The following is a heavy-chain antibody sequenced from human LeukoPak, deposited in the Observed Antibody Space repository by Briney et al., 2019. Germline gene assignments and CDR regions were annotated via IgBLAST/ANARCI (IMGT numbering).Heavy chain of an antibody. D-gene: IGHD1-26*01. J-gene: IGHJ3*01. Sequence: QPGGSLRLSCAASGFSFGNYFMHWVRQAPGKGLIWVSRISPDGSTIYYADSVKGRFTISRDNVGSSLYLEMNSLSVEDTALYYCTRGLSGTHNAFDLWGQGTLVTVSS. CDR1: GFSFGNYF. CDR3: TRGLSGTHNAFDL. V-gene: IGHV3-74*01. CDR2: ISPDGSTI.